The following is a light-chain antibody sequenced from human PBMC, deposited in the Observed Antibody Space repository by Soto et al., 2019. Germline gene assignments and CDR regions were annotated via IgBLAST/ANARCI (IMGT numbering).Light chain of an antibody. Sequence: EIVLTQSPGILSLSPGERATLSCRASQSVSNDFLAWYQQKPGQAPRLLIYGASTRATGVPARFGGSGSGTEFTLTISSLQSEDFAVYYCQQYNSWPPWTFGQGTKVDIK. CDR3: QQYNSWPPWT. CDR2: GAS. V-gene: IGKV3-15*01. J-gene: IGKJ1*01. CDR1: QSVSNDF.